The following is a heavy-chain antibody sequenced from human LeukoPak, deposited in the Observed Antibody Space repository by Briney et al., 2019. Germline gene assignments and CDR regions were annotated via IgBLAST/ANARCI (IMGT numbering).Heavy chain of an antibody. CDR2: ISGSGGST. J-gene: IGHJ4*02. D-gene: IGHD1-26*01. CDR3: AKVVGGSYSVDL. Sequence: LAGGSLRLSCAAAGFTVTTSATSSVRQAPGKGLEWVSAISGSGGSTYYADSVKGRFTISRDNSKNTLYLQMNSLRAEDTAVYYLAKVVGGSYSVDLWGQGTLVTVSS. CDR1: GFTVTTSA. V-gene: IGHV3-23*01.